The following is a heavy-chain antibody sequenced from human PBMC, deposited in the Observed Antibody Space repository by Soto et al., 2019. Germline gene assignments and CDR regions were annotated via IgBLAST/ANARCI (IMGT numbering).Heavy chain of an antibody. CDR1: GGSISSSSYY. Sequence: PSETLSLTCTVSGGSISSSSYYWGWIRQPPGKGLEWIGSIYYSGSTYYNPSLKSRVTISVDTSKNQFSLKLSSVTAADTAVYYCGRHAKSSGYYRAHFDYWGQGTLVTVSS. CDR2: IYYSGST. D-gene: IGHD3-22*01. CDR3: GRHAKSSGYYRAHFDY. J-gene: IGHJ4*02. V-gene: IGHV4-39*01.